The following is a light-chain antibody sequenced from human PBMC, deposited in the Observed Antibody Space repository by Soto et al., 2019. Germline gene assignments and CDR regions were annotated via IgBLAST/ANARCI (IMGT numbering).Light chain of an antibody. V-gene: IGKV3-11*01. J-gene: IGKJ2*01. CDR2: DAS. CDR3: QQRSNWPPYT. CDR1: QSVSSY. Sequence: EIVLTQSPATLSLSPGEGATLSCRASQSVSSYLAWYQQKPGQPPRLLIYDASNRAPGIPARFSGSGSGTDFTLTISSLEPEDFAVYYCQQRSNWPPYTFGQGTKVDIK.